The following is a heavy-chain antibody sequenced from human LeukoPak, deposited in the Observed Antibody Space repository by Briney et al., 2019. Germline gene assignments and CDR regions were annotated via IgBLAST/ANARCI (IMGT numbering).Heavy chain of an antibody. CDR1: GFTDSSNY. V-gene: IGHV3-66*01. J-gene: IGHJ4*02. CDR3: TRSGPGATRGYFDY. Sequence: GGSLRLSCAASGFTDSSNYMSWVRQAPGKGLEWVSVIYSGGSAYYADSVKGRFTISRDNSKNTLYLQMNSLRAEDTAVYYCTRSGPGATRGYFDYWGQGTLVTVSS. CDR2: IYSGGSA. D-gene: IGHD3-16*01.